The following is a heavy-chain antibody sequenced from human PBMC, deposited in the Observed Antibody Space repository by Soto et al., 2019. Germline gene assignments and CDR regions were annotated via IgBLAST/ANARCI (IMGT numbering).Heavy chain of an antibody. CDR1: GFSLSTDGVG. V-gene: IGHV2-5*02. D-gene: IGHD2-2*01. CDR3: AHAYGGTSWPNDAFDV. CDR2: IYWDDDK. J-gene: IGHJ3*01. Sequence: QITLKESGPTLVKPTQTLTLTCTFSGFSLSTDGVGVCWIRQPPGKALEWLALIYWDDDKRYSPSLKTRLTITKDTTKNQVVLTMTNMDPVDTATYYCAHAYGGTSWPNDAFDVWGQGTVVTVSS.